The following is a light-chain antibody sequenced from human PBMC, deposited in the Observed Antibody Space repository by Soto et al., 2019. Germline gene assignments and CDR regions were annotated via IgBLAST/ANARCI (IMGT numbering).Light chain of an antibody. CDR1: SSDVGAYNY. Sequence: QSVLTQPRSVSGSPGQSVAISCTGTSSDVGAYNYVSWYQRHPGKAPKVIIYDVIKRPSGVPDRFSGSKSGNTASLTISGLQAEDEADYCCCSYAGGPYVFGTGTKVTVL. V-gene: IGLV2-11*01. J-gene: IGLJ1*01. CDR2: DVI. CDR3: CSYAGGPYV.